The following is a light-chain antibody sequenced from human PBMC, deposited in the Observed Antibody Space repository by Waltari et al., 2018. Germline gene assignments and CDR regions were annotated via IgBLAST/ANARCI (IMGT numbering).Light chain of an antibody. CDR3: QRYDNLPIFA. J-gene: IGKJ3*01. Sequence: DNQMAQSPSSPSAYVGDRVTTPCQASQDISNYLNWYQQKTGKAPQLLIFDASNLETGVPSRFSRSRSCTHFTLTISSLQPEADATYYCQRYDNLPIFAFGPGTTVDI. CDR2: DAS. V-gene: IGKV1-33*01. CDR1: QDISNY.